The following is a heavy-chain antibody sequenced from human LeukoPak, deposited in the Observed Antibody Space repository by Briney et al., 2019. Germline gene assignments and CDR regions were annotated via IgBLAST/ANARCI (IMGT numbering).Heavy chain of an antibody. CDR1: GGSISSYY. CDR2: IYYSGST. J-gene: IGHJ6*02. CDR3: ARGGVGYYGMDV. V-gene: IGHV4-59*01. D-gene: IGHD3-10*01. Sequence: SETLSLTCTVSGGSISSYYWSWIRQPPGKGLEWIGYIYYSGSTNYNPSLKSRVTISVGTSKNQFSLKLSSVTAADTAVYYCARGGVGYYGMDVWGQGTTVTVSS.